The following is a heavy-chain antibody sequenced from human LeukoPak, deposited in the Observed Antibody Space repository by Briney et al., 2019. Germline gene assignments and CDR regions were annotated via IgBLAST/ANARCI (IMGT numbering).Heavy chain of an antibody. CDR1: GITFTNYV. V-gene: IGHV3-23*01. CDR3: AKRPTYFDF. J-gene: IGHJ4*02. Sequence: GGSLTLSCAVSGITFTNYVMSWVRQAPGKGLEWVSAISGSGGGTYYADSVKGRFTISRDNSKNTLYLHVNSLRAEDTAVYYCAKRPTYFDFWGQGTLVTVSS. CDR2: ISGSGGGT.